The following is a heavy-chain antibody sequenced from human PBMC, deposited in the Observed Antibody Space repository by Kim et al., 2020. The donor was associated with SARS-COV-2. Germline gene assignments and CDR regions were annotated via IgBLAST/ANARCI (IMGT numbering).Heavy chain of an antibody. D-gene: IGHD2-2*01. CDR1: GYTFTSYG. CDR3: ARDPRSRFYCSSTGCYARLFDY. J-gene: IGHJ4*02. CDR2: ISAYNGNT. V-gene: IGHV1-18*04. Sequence: ASVKVSCKASGYTFTSYGISWVRQAPGQGLEWMGWISAYNGNTNYAQKLQGRVTMTTDTSTSTAYMELRSLRSDDTAVYSCARDPRSRFYCSSTGCYARLFDYWGQGTLVTVSS.